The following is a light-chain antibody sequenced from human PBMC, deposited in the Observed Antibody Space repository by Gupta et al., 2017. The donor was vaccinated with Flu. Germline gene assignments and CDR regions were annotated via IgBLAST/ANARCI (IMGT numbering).Light chain of an antibody. CDR1: QSISNW. V-gene: IGKV1-5*03. CDR2: QAS. CDR3: QQDKTYPIT. Sequence: IQMTQSPSTLSASLGDRVTITCRASQSISNWLAWYQQKPGKAPKFLMFQASSLETGVPSRFSGSGSGTEFTLTISSLQPDDFATYYCQQDKTYPITFGGGTKVEIK. J-gene: IGKJ4*01.